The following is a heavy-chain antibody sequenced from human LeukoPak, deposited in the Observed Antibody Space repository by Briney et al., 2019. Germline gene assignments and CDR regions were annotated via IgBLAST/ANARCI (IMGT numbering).Heavy chain of an antibody. Sequence: KPSETLSLTCTVSGGSISSYYWSWIRQPAGKGLEWIGYIYYSGSTYYNPSLKSRVTISVDTSKNQFSLKLSSVTAADTAVYYCARALLLEFPFDYWGQGTLVTVSS. D-gene: IGHD3-10*01. CDR1: GGSISSYY. CDR3: ARALLLEFPFDY. J-gene: IGHJ4*02. CDR2: IYYSGST. V-gene: IGHV4-59*06.